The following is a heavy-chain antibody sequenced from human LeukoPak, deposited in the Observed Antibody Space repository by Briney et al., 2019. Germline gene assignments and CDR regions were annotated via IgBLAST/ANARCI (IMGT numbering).Heavy chain of an antibody. CDR3: ARFGSMVRLPMGYYFDY. D-gene: IGHD3-10*01. V-gene: IGHV3-48*03. CDR1: GFTFSSYE. J-gene: IGHJ4*02. CDR2: ISSSGSTI. Sequence: GGSLRLSCAASGFTFSSYEMNWVRQAPGKGLEWVSYISSSGSTIYYADSVKGRFTISRDNAKNSLYLQMNSLRAEDTAVYYCARFGSMVRLPMGYYFDYWGQGTLVTVSS.